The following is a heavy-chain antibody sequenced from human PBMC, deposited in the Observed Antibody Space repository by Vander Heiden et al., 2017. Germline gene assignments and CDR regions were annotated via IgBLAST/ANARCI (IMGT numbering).Heavy chain of an antibody. V-gene: IGHV3-9*01. J-gene: IGHJ4*02. CDR3: AKGMAGTETYYFDS. Sequence: EVQLVESGGDLVQPGWSLRLSCAASGFTFDDSAMHWVRQAPGKGLEWVSGISWNSGSIVYADSVKGRFTISRDNAKNSLFLQMNSLRVEDTGLYFCAKGMAGTETYYFDSWGQGTLVTVSS. CDR1: GFTFDDSA. D-gene: IGHD6-19*01. CDR2: ISWNSGSI.